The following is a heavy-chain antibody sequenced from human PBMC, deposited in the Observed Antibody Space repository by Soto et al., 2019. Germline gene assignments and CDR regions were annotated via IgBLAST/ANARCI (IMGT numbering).Heavy chain of an antibody. CDR1: GSIFRGYG. Sequence: GGSLRLSCAASGSIFRGYGMHWVRQAPGKGLEWVAVIRYDGSNINYADSVKGRFTISRDNSKNTLYLQMNSLRAEDTAVYYCAKGVPGSGYYPRPFDYWGQGTLVTVSS. CDR3: AKGVPGSGYYPRPFDY. J-gene: IGHJ4*02. CDR2: IRYDGSNI. D-gene: IGHD3-22*01. V-gene: IGHV3-33*06.